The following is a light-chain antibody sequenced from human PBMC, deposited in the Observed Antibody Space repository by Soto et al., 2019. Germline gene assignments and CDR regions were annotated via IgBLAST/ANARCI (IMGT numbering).Light chain of an antibody. CDR1: QTISSW. CDR3: QHYNSYSEA. Sequence: DVQMTQSPSTLSGSVGYSVTLICRASQTISSWLAWYQQKPGKAPKLLIYKASTLKSGVPSRFSGSGSGTEFTLTISSLQPDDFATYYCQHYNSYSEAFGQGTRLEIK. CDR2: KAS. V-gene: IGKV1-5*03. J-gene: IGKJ5*01.